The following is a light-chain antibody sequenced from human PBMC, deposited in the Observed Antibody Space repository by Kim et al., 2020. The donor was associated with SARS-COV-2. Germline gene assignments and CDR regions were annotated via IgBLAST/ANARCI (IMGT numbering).Light chain of an antibody. V-gene: IGKV1-33*01. CDR3: QQYDNLIT. CDR2: AES. Sequence: DIQMTQSPSSLSASVGDRVTITCQASQDISNYLNWYQQKPGKAPKLLIYAESNLETGVPSRFSGSGSGTDFTFTISSLQPEDIATYYCQQYDNLITFGQGTRLEIK. CDR1: QDISNY. J-gene: IGKJ5*01.